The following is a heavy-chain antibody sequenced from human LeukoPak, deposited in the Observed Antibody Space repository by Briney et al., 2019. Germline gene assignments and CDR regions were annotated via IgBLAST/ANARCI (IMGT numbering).Heavy chain of an antibody. Sequence: GRSLRLSCTASGFTFDDYAMHWVRQAPGKGLEWVSGISWNSGSIGYADSVKGRFTISRDDAKNSLYLQMNSLRAEDTAVYYCARHYYVWGSYLDYWGQGTLVTVSS. CDR2: ISWNSGSI. CDR1: GFTFDDYA. V-gene: IGHV3-9*01. D-gene: IGHD3-16*01. CDR3: ARHYYVWGSYLDY. J-gene: IGHJ4*02.